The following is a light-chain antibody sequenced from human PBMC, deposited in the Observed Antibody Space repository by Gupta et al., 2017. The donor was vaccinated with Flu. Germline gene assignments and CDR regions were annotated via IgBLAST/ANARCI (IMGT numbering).Light chain of an antibody. CDR1: QNIDCC. V-gene: IGKV3-11*01. CDR3: QQRSSWPPLT. CDR2: DSS. Sequence: ATLSFSPGGRATISCRASQNIDCCSAGYQQKPGQPPSVLIYDSSKRAAGITAKFTGSGSGTDFTLTINSLEPDDVAVYYCQQRSSWPPLTFGGGTRV. J-gene: IGKJ4*01.